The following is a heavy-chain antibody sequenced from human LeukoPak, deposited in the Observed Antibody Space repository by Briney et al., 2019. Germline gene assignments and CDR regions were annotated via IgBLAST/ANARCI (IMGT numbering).Heavy chain of an antibody. D-gene: IGHD3-10*01. CDR1: GFTFRNYG. Sequence: SGGSLRLSCAASGFTFRNYGMHWIRQAPGKGLEWVAVTSSDLNVKLYADSVKGRFTISRDNSRSTLYLQMNSLRPEDTAIYYCAREGYYGSGSPPSLYFDYWGQGTLVTVSS. J-gene: IGHJ4*02. V-gene: IGHV3-30*03. CDR3: AREGYYGSGSPPSLYFDY. CDR2: TSSDLNVK.